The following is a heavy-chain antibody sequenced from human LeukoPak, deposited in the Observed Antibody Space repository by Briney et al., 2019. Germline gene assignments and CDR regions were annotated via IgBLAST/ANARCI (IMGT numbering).Heavy chain of an antibody. J-gene: IGHJ1*01. Sequence: GGSLRLSCAASGFTFCTYWMHWVRQAPGKGLVWVSRIKSDGSTNYADSVKGRFTISRDNAKNTVSLQMNSLRPEDTGVYYCARAPSEIGGYYPEYFRHWGQGTLVTVSS. V-gene: IGHV3-74*01. D-gene: IGHD3-22*01. CDR2: IKSDGST. CDR1: GFTFCTYW. CDR3: ARAPSEIGGYYPEYFRH.